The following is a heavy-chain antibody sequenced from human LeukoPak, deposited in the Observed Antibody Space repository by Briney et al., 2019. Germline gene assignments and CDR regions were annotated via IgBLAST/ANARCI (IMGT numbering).Heavy chain of an antibody. CDR1: GFTFSNYA. Sequence: GGSLRLSCAASGFTFSNYALHWVRQTPDKALEWVAVISYDGSNKYYADSVKGRFTISRDNSKNTLFLQMNSLRAEDTAVYYCARDNGLYYGLDVWGQGTTVTVSS. CDR3: ARDNGLYYGLDV. V-gene: IGHV3-30-3*01. J-gene: IGHJ6*02. CDR2: ISYDGSNK.